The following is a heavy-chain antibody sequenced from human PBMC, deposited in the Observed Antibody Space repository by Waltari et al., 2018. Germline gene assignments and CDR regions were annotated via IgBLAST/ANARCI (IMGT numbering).Heavy chain of an antibody. J-gene: IGHJ6*03. CDR3: ARVTAAAGTLGGYYYYYYMDV. CDR2: IIPMFGTA. D-gene: IGHD6-13*01. Sequence: QVQLVQSGAEVKKPGSSVKVSCKASGGTFSSYAISWVRQAPGQGLEWMGGIIPMFGTANYAQKFQGRVTITTDESTSTAYMELSSLRSEDTAVYYCARVTAAAGTLGGYYYYYYMDVWGKGTTVTVSS. V-gene: IGHV1-69*05. CDR1: GGTFSSYA.